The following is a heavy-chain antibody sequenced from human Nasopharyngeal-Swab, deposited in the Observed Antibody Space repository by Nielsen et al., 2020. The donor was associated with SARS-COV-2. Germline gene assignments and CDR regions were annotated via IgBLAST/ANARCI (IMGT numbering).Heavy chain of an antibody. CDR3: AKEAYGTVDS. Sequence: SLKISCAASGFTFDDYAMHWVRQAPGKGLEWVSGISWNSGSIGYADSVKGRFNISRDNAKNSLYLKLNSLRAEDTALYYCAKEAYGTVDSWGQGTLVTVSS. V-gene: IGHV3-9*01. CDR2: ISWNSGSI. D-gene: IGHD3-10*01. CDR1: GFTFDDYA. J-gene: IGHJ4*02.